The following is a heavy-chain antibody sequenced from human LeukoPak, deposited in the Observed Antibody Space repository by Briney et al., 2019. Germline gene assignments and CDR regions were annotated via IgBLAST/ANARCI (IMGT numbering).Heavy chain of an antibody. CDR3: AIPAVGAHEAFDI. D-gene: IGHD1-26*01. V-gene: IGHV1-69-2*01. CDR2: VDPEDGET. CDR1: GYTFTDYY. J-gene: IGHJ3*02. Sequence: PGASVKVSCKASGYTFTDYYMHWVQQAPGKGLEWMGRVDPEDGETIYAEKFQGRVTITADTSTDTAYMELSSLRSDDTAVYYCAIPAVGAHEAFDIWGQGTMVTVSS.